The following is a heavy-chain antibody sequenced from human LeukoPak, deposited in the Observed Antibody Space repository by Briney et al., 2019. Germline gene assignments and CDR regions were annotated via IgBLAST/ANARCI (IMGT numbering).Heavy chain of an antibody. CDR1: GYTFTGYY. D-gene: IGHD5-18*01. CDR2: INPNSGGT. V-gene: IGHV1-2*02. Sequence: ASVKVSCKASGYTFTGYYMHWVRQAPGQGLEWMGWINPNSGGTNYAQKFQGRVTMTRDTSISTAYMELGRLRSDDTAVYYCARDAPSYVDTAMVPLSYWGQGTLVTVSS. J-gene: IGHJ4*02. CDR3: ARDAPSYVDTAMVPLSY.